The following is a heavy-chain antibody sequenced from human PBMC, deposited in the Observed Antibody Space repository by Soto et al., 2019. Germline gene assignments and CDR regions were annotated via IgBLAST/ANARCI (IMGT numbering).Heavy chain of an antibody. CDR1: GGSISSYY. J-gene: IGHJ4*02. D-gene: IGHD1-26*01. CDR2: IYSSGST. Sequence: SETLSLTCTVSGGSISSYYWSWIRQPPGKGLEWIGYIYSSGSTNYNPSLKGRVTMSLDTSKNQVSLNVTSVTAADTAVYYCAATPRYWGKGRLVTVS. CDR3: AATPRY. V-gene: IGHV4-59*01.